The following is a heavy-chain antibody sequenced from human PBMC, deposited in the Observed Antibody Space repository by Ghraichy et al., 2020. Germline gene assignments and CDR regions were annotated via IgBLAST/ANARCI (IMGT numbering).Heavy chain of an antibody. CDR3: ARGPTTVTDRGYFDS. D-gene: IGHD4-17*01. V-gene: IGHV3-7*03. Sequence: GESLNISCAASGFTFSSYWMNWVRQVPWKGLEWVANIKQTGSEKYYVDSVEGRFTISRDNTKNSLYLQMSDLRADDTAVYYCARGPTTVTDRGYFDSWGQGTLVTVSS. J-gene: IGHJ4*02. CDR1: GFTFSSYW. CDR2: IKQTGSEK.